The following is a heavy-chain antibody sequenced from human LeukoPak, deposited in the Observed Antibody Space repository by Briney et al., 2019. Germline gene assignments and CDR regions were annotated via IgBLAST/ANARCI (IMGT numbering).Heavy chain of an antibody. CDR1: GFSVSDYD. D-gene: IGHD1-1*01. V-gene: IGHV3-11*04. J-gene: IGHJ5*02. CDR2: ISSSGRLI. CDR3: ARDPGTTSDS. Sequence: GGSLRLSCVVSGFSVSDYDMSWIRQNPGRDLEWISYISSSGRLIKHLESVKGRFTMSRDNAENSLYLEMTSLRVDDTAVYFCARDPGTTSDSWGQGTLVTVSS.